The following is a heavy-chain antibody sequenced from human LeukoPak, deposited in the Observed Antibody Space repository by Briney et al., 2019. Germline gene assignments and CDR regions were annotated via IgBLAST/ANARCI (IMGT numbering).Heavy chain of an antibody. CDR2: IYTSGST. Sequence: SETLSLTCAVYGGSFSGYYWSWIRQPAGKGLEWIGRIYTSGSTNYNPSLKSRVTISVDTSKNQFSLKLSSVTAADTAVYYCARADRGYCSSTTCYAFDYWGQGTLVTVSS. CDR1: GGSFSGYY. CDR3: ARADRGYCSSTTCYAFDY. D-gene: IGHD2-2*01. V-gene: IGHV4-59*10. J-gene: IGHJ4*02.